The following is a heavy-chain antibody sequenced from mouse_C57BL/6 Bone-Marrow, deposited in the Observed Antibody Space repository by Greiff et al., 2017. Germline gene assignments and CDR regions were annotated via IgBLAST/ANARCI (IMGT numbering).Heavy chain of an antibody. CDR1: GFTFSSYA. Sequence: EVHLVESGAGLVKPGGSLKLSCAASGFTFSSYAMSWVRQTPEKRLEWVATISAGGSYTNYPDNVKGRFTISRDNAKNNLYLQMSHLKSEDTAMYYCARDRPGTGYFDYWGQGTTLTVSA. V-gene: IGHV5-4*01. D-gene: IGHD3-3*01. CDR2: ISAGGSYT. J-gene: IGHJ2*01. CDR3: ARDRPGTGYFDY.